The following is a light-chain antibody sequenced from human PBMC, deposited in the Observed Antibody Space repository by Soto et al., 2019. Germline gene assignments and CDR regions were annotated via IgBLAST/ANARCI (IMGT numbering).Light chain of an antibody. Sequence: AIRMTQSPSSLSASTGDRVTITCRASQGISSYLAWYQQKPGKAPKLLIYAASTLQSGAPSRFSGSGSGTDSTLTISCLQSEDFATYYCQQYYSYPRTFGQGTKVDIK. CDR3: QQYYSYPRT. CDR1: QGISSY. CDR2: AAS. J-gene: IGKJ1*01. V-gene: IGKV1-8*01.